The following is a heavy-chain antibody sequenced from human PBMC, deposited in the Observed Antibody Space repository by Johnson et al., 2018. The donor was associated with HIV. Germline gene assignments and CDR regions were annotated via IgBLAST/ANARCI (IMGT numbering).Heavy chain of an antibody. CDR1: GFTFSSYA. V-gene: IGHV3-23*04. CDR2: ISGSGGST. Sequence: VQLVESGGGLVQPGGSLRLSCAASGFTFSSYAMSWVRQAPGKGLEWVSAISGSGGSTYYADSVKGRFTISSDNSKNTLYLQMNSLGAEDTAVYYCARSVGYCSGGSCSPDAFDIWGQGTMVTVSS. J-gene: IGHJ3*02. CDR3: ARSVGYCSGGSCSPDAFDI. D-gene: IGHD2-15*01.